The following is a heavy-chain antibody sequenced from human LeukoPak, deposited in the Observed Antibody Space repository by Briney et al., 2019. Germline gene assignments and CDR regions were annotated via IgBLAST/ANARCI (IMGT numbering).Heavy chain of an antibody. CDR2: IIPIFGTA. V-gene: IGHV1-69*06. J-gene: IGHJ4*02. D-gene: IGHD2-21*02. CDR3: AGFRRAGAYCGGDCYSY. Sequence: SVMVSCKASGGTFSSYAISWVRQAPGQGLEWMGGIIPIFGTANYAQKFQGRVTITADKSTSTAYMELSSLRSEDTAVYYCAGFRRAGAYCGGDCYSYWGQGTLVTVSS. CDR1: GGTFSSYA.